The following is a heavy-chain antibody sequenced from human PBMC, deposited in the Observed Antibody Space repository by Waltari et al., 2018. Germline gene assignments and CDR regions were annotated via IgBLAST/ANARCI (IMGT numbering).Heavy chain of an antibody. J-gene: IGHJ4*02. V-gene: IGHV1-69*01. CDR2: IIPIFGTA. Sequence: ISWVRQAPGQGLEWMGGIIPIFGTANYAQKFQGRVTITADESTSTAYMELSSLRSEDTAVYYCARGGLRFLDQGVFDYWGQGTLVTVSS. CDR3: ARGGLRFLDQGVFDY. D-gene: IGHD3-3*01.